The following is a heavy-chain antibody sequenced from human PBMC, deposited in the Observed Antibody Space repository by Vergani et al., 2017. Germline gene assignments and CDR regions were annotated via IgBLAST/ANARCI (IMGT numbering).Heavy chain of an antibody. Sequence: EVQLVESGGGLVKRGGSLRLSCAASGFTFSSYSMNWVRQAPGKGLEWVSSISSSSSYIHYSDSLKGRFTISRDNAKSSLYLLMNSLRAEDTGVYYCARDRHYLGWGSCPYFYYYGLDVWGQGTAVTVSS. CDR1: GFTFSSYS. CDR3: ARDRHYLGWGSCPYFYYYGLDV. V-gene: IGHV3-21*01. D-gene: IGHD3-10*01. J-gene: IGHJ6*02. CDR2: ISSSSSYI.